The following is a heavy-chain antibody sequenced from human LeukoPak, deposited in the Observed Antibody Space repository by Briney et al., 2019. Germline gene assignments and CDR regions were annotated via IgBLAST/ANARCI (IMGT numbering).Heavy chain of an antibody. CDR2: ISSSSSYI. V-gene: IGHV3-21*01. Sequence: PGGSLRLSCAASGFTFSSYSMNWVRQAPGKGLEWVSSISSSSSYIYYADSVKGRFTISRDNAKNSLYLQMNSLRAEDTAVYYCARDEGSLSAFDYWGQGTLVTVSS. D-gene: IGHD1-26*01. CDR3: ARDEGSLSAFDY. J-gene: IGHJ4*02. CDR1: GFTFSSYS.